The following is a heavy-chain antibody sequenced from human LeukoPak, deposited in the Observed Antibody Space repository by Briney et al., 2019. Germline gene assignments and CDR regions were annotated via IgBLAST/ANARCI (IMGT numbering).Heavy chain of an antibody. CDR2: ISGSGNST. J-gene: IGHJ4*02. CDR3: AKVLVLVSANRYYFDY. Sequence: EAGGSLRLSCAASGFTFSSYAMSWVRQAPGKGLEWVSLISGSGNSTYYADSVKGRFTISRDNSKNTLYLQMNSLRAEDTAVYYCAKVLVLVSANRYYFDYWGQGTLVTVSS. D-gene: IGHD2-15*01. V-gene: IGHV3-23*01. CDR1: GFTFSSYA.